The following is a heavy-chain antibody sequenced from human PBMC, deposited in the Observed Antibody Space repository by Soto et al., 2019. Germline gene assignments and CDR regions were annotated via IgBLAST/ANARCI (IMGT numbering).Heavy chain of an antibody. CDR1: VGTFSSYA. CDR2: IIPIFGKA. J-gene: IGHJ6*02. Sequence: RAGVKVSSKASVGTFSSYAISCVRQAPGQGLEWMGGIIPIFGKANYAQKFQGRVTITADESTSTAYMELSSLRSEDTAVYYCASGNYLYYYYGMDVWGQGTTVTVSS. V-gene: IGHV1-69*13. D-gene: IGHD4-4*01. CDR3: ASGNYLYYYYGMDV.